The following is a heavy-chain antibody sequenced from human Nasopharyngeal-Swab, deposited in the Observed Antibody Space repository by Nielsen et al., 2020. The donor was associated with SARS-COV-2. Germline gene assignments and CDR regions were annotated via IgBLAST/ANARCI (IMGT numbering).Heavy chain of an antibody. J-gene: IGHJ4*02. D-gene: IGHD6-19*01. V-gene: IGHV1-18*01. CDR1: GFPFSMYG. CDR2: ISAYNANT. CDR3: ARDDRITSGSLFDY. Sequence: ASVKVSCKASGFPFSMYGLSWVRQAPGQGLEWMGWISAYNANTKNAQKLQGRVTMTTDTSTNTAYMELRSLRSDDTAVYYCARDDRITSGSLFDYWGQGTLVTVSS.